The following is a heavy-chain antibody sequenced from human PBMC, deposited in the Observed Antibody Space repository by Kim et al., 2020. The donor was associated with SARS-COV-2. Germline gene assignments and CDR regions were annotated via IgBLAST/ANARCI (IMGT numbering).Heavy chain of an antibody. V-gene: IGHV3-11*05. J-gene: IGHJ6*02. D-gene: IGHD6-19*01. Sequence: KGRFTISRDNAKNSLYLQMNSLRAEDTAVYYCARENISGWYYYYYYGMDVWGQGTTVTVSS. CDR3: ARENISGWYYYYYYGMDV.